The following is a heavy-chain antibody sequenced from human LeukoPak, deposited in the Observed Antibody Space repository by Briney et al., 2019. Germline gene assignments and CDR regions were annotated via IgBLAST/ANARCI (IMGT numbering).Heavy chain of an antibody. J-gene: IGHJ4*02. Sequence: SETLSLTCAVSGGSISSSNWWSWVRQPPGKGLEWIGGIYHSGSTNYNPSLKSRVTISVDTSRDQFSLRLSSVTAADTTVYYCARVGAGRYYDSSLRQFDYWGQGTLVTVSS. CDR2: IYHSGST. V-gene: IGHV4-4*02. CDR3: ARVGAGRYYDSSLRQFDY. D-gene: IGHD3-22*01. CDR1: GGSISSSNW.